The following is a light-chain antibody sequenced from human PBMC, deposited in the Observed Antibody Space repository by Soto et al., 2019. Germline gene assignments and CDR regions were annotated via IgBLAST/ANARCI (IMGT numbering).Light chain of an antibody. CDR1: QSISRS. CDR2: DAS. V-gene: IGKV1-5*01. J-gene: IGKJ3*01. CDR3: QQYGSFLLT. Sequence: DIQMTQSPSTLSASVGDRVTITCRASQSISRSLAWSQQKPGKAPNLLIFDASSPESGVPSRFSGSGFGTGFTLTVSSLQPEDFATYYCQQYGSFLLTFGPGTTVDIK.